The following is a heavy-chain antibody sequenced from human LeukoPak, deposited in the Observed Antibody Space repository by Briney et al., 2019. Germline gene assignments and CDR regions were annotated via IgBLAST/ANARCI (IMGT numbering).Heavy chain of an antibody. CDR3: ARTSTYYDSSGTLFYYFDY. Sequence: GESLKISCKGSGYSFTSYWIGWVRQMPGKGLEWMGIIYPGDSDTRYSPSFQGQVTISVDKSITTAYLQWSSLKASDTAMYYCARTSTYYDSSGTLFYYFDYWGQGTLVTVSS. J-gene: IGHJ4*02. CDR1: GYSFTSYW. D-gene: IGHD3-22*01. V-gene: IGHV5-51*01. CDR2: IYPGDSDT.